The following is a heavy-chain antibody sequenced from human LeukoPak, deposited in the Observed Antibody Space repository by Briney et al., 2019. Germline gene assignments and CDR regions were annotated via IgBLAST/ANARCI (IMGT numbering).Heavy chain of an antibody. CDR3: TRELLRITIFRVAVFFDY. V-gene: IGHV3-49*04. Sequence: PGRSLRLSCTASGFTFGDYAMSWVRQAPGKGLEWVGFIRSKAYGGTTEYAASVKGRFTISRGDSKSIAYLQMNSLKTEDTAVYYCTRELLRITIFRVAVFFDYWGQGTLVTVSS. CDR2: IRSKAYGGTT. CDR1: GFTFGDYA. J-gene: IGHJ4*02. D-gene: IGHD3-3*01.